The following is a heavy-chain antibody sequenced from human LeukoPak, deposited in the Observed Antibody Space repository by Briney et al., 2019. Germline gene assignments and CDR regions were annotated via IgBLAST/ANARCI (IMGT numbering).Heavy chain of an antibody. CDR1: GFTFSSYS. CDR2: ISSSSNYI. CDR3: AREGWDLNALDI. J-gene: IGHJ3*02. Sequence: GGSLRLSCAASGFTFSSYSMNWVRQAPGKGLEWVSSISSSSNYIYYADSVKGRFTISRDNAKNSLYLQMDSLRVEDTAVYHCAREGWDLNALDIWGQGTMVTVSP. V-gene: IGHV3-21*01. D-gene: IGHD1-26*01.